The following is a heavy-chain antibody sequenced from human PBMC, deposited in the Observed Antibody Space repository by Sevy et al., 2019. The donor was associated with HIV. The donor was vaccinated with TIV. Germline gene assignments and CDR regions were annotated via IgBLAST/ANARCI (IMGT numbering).Heavy chain of an antibody. CDR3: ARVGCTKPHDY. CDR1: GFDFSIYS. V-gene: IGHV3-23*01. Sequence: GGSLRLSCAASGFDFSIYSMSWVRQAPGKGLEWVSTLSFGCGKINYADSVKGRFTISRDNSKSSVYLQMNNMRVEDTAVYYCARVGCTKPHDYWGQGTLVTASS. CDR2: LSFGCGKI. J-gene: IGHJ4*02. D-gene: IGHD1-26*01.